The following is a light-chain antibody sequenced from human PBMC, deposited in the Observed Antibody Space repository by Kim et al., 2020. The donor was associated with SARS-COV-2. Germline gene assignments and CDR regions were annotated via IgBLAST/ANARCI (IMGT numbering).Light chain of an antibody. CDR1: ESITKY. Sequence: ASVGDRIIISCRASESITKYLNWYQQKPGRAPNLLIYTASTLQSGVPSRFSGSGYGTDFTLTIRNLQPEDFATYYCQQSYKTPRTFGQGTKVDIK. V-gene: IGKV1-39*01. CDR2: TAS. CDR3: QQSYKTPRT. J-gene: IGKJ1*01.